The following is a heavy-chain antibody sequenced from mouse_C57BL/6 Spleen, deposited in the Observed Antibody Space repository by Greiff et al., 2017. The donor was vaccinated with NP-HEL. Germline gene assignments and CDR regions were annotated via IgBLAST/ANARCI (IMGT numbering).Heavy chain of an antibody. CDR2: IRNKANGYTT. J-gene: IGHJ4*01. CDR3: ARYRDDAMDY. Sequence: EVKLMESGGGLVQPGGSLSLSCAASGFTFTDYYMSWVRQPPGKALEWLGFIRNKANGYTTEYSASVKGRFTISRDNSQSILYLQMNALRAEDSATYYCARYRDDAMDYWGQGTSVTVSS. V-gene: IGHV7-3*01. D-gene: IGHD3-3*01. CDR1: GFTFTDYY.